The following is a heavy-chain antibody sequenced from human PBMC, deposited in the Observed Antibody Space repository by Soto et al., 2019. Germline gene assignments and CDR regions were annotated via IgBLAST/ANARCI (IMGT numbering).Heavy chain of an antibody. Sequence: GGSLRLSCSASGFTLSSYTMSWVRLTPGKGLQWVSTIFTGGTSTVYADPVRGRFSISRDDSKNTLYLQMDNLRVDDTALYFCAKDRHPDGLWIFDYWGRGSLVIVSS. CDR1: GFTLSSYT. D-gene: IGHD3-3*01. V-gene: IGHV3-23*01. CDR3: AKDRHPDGLWIFDY. J-gene: IGHJ4*02. CDR2: IFTGGTST.